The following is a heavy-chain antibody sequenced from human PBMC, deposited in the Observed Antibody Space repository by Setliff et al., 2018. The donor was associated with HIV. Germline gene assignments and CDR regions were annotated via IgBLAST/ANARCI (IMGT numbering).Heavy chain of an antibody. CDR2: IIPISGTA. Sequence: GASVKVSCNASGGTFSNYGMSWVRQAPGQGLEWMGGIIPISGTANYAQKFQGRVTITTDESTSTAYMELSGLRSEDTAVYYCARDFGGYCSSMSCPGLFDPWGQGTQVTVSS. J-gene: IGHJ5*02. D-gene: IGHD2-2*01. CDR1: GGTFSNYG. CDR3: ARDFGGYCSSMSCPGLFDP. V-gene: IGHV1-69*05.